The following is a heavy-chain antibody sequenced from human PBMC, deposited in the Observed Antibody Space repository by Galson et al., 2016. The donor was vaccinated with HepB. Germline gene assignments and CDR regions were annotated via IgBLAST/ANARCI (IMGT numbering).Heavy chain of an antibody. V-gene: IGHV3-7*03. D-gene: IGHD3-16*01. CDR1: GFTFSSYW. J-gene: IGHJ4*02. Sequence: SLRLSCAASGFTFSSYWMSWVRQAPGKGLEWVASIKQDGSEKYYVDSVKGRFTISRDNSRNTVYLQMNSLRAEDTAVYYCAKGGHLSPFDYWGQGTLVTVSS. CDR3: AKGGHLSPFDY. CDR2: IKQDGSEK.